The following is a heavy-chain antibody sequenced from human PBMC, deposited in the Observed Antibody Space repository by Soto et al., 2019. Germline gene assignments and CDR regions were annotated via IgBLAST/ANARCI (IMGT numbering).Heavy chain of an antibody. CDR2: INAGNGNT. CDR1: SYTFTNFA. J-gene: IGHJ4*02. CDR3: ARGSVDFDY. V-gene: IGHV1-3*01. Sequence: SVKVCFNASSYTFTNFALHWVRQAPGQSLEWMGWINAGNGNTKYSQNFQGRVSIARDTSARTAYMELSSLRSEDKAVYYCARGSVDFDYWGQGTLVTVSA. D-gene: IGHD6-19*01.